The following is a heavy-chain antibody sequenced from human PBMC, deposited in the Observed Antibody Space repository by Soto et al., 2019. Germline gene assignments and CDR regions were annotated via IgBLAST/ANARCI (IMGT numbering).Heavy chain of an antibody. J-gene: IGHJ2*01. CDR3: ARDVSGGTYPWFFDL. Sequence: QGQLVQSGAEVKKPGASVNVSCKASGYTSSICGISWVRQAPGQGLEWMAWISGYNGNIKYAQKFQGRVTVATDTTTTGAYMELRSLRSDHTAVYYCARDVSGGTYPWFFDLWGRGTLVTVSS. V-gene: IGHV1-18*04. D-gene: IGHD1-26*01. CDR2: ISGYNGNI. CDR1: GYTSSICG.